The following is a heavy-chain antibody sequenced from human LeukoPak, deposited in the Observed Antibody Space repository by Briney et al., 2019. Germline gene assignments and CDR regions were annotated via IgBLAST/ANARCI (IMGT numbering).Heavy chain of an antibody. D-gene: IGHD3-10*01. CDR3: ASMVRDV. J-gene: IGHJ6*02. CDR1: GGSFSGYY. Sequence: NSSETLSLTCAVYGGSFSGYYWSWIRQPPGKGLEWIGEINHSGSTNYNPSLKSRVTISVDTSKNQFSLKLSSVTAADTAVYYCASMVRDVWGQGTTVTVSS. CDR2: INHSGST. V-gene: IGHV4-34*01.